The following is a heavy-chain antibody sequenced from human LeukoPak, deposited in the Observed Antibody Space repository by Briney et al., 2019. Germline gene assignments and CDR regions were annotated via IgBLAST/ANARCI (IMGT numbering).Heavy chain of an antibody. Sequence: PSETLSLTCAVYGGSFSGYYWSWIRQPPGKGLEWIGEINHSGSTNYNPSLKSRVTISVDTSKNQFSLKLSSVTAADTAVYYCARGPPLTLQQWLVRRYFDYWGQGTLVTVSS. J-gene: IGHJ4*02. D-gene: IGHD6-19*01. CDR1: GGSFSGYY. V-gene: IGHV4-34*01. CDR2: INHSGST. CDR3: ARGPPLTLQQWLVRRYFDY.